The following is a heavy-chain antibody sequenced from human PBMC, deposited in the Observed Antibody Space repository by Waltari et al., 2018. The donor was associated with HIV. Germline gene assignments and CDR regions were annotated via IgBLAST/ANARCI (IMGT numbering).Heavy chain of an antibody. Sequence: QVQLVQSGAEVKKPGASVKVSCKVSGHTLSELSIHWERQVPGKGLEWMGNFDPEDDETIYAQKFQGRVTMTEDTSSDTAYMELSSLTSGDTAVYYCATDFSGMVRAYSYYSLDVWGQGTTVTVSS. V-gene: IGHV1-24*01. D-gene: IGHD3-10*01. J-gene: IGHJ6*02. CDR2: FDPEDDET. CDR1: GHTLSELS. CDR3: ATDFSGMVRAYSYYSLDV.